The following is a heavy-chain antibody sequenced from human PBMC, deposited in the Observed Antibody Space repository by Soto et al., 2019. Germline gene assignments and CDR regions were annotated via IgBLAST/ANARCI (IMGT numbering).Heavy chain of an antibody. CDR1: GGSISSYY. V-gene: IGHV4-59*01. Sequence: QVQLQESGPGLVKPSETLSLTCTVSGGSISSYYWSWIRQPPGKGLEWIGYIYYSGSTNYNPSLKSRVTISVDTSKNQFSLKLSSVTAADTAVYYCARLDGSGRYFDYWGQGTLVTVSS. D-gene: IGHD2-15*01. CDR3: ARLDGSGRYFDY. CDR2: IYYSGST. J-gene: IGHJ4*02.